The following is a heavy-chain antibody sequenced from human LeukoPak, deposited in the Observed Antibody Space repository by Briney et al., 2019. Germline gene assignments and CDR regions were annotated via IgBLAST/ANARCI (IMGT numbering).Heavy chain of an antibody. CDR3: AGAYGSGPFQH. V-gene: IGHV3-NL1*01. D-gene: IGHD3-10*01. Sequence: GGSLRLSCAASGFSFSSYGMHWVRQAPGKGLEWVAVIYSGGSTYYADSVKGRFTISRDNSKNTLYLQMNSLRAEDTAVYYCAGAYGSGPFQHWGQGTLVTVSS. J-gene: IGHJ1*01. CDR1: GFSFSSYG. CDR2: IYSGGST.